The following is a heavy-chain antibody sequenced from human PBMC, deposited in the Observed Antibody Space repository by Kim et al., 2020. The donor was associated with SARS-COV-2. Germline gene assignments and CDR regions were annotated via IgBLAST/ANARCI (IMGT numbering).Heavy chain of an antibody. Sequence: GGSLRLSCAASGFTFSSHSMSWVRQAPGKGLEWVSIIGGGGVTTYYADSVKGRFTVSRDDSKNTLFLQMDSLRAEDAAVYYCAKKVIAAIGTDAFDVWGQGTMVTISS. D-gene: IGHD6-13*01. CDR3: AKKVIAAIGTDAFDV. J-gene: IGHJ3*01. CDR1: GFTFSSHS. CDR2: IGGGGVTT. V-gene: IGHV3-23*01.